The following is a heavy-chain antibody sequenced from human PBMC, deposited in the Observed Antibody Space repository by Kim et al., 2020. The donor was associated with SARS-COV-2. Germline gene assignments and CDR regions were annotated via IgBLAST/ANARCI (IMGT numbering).Heavy chain of an antibody. CDR2: ISYDGSNK. CDR3: AKEGAATTVLKTMGSYFDY. D-gene: IGHD4-17*01. CDR1: GFTFSSYG. V-gene: IGHV3-30*18. Sequence: GGSLRLSCAASGFTFSSYGMHWVRQAPGKGLEWVAVISYDGSNKYYADSVKGRFTISRDNSKNTLYLQMNSLRAEDTAVYYCAKEGAATTVLKTMGSYFDYWGQGTLVTVSS. J-gene: IGHJ4*02.